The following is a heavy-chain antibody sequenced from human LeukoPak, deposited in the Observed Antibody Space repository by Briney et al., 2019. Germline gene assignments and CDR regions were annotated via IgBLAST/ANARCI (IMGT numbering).Heavy chain of an antibody. CDR1: GYSFTSYW. CDR3: ARPIYGSGSFYGFDI. V-gene: IGHV5-51*01. J-gene: IGHJ3*02. Sequence: GESLEISCKGSGYSFTSYWIGWVRQMPGKGLEWMGIIYPGDSDTRYSPSFQGQVTISADKSISTAYLQWSSLKASDTAMYYCARPIYGSGSFYGFDIWGQGTMVTVSS. D-gene: IGHD3-10*01. CDR2: IYPGDSDT.